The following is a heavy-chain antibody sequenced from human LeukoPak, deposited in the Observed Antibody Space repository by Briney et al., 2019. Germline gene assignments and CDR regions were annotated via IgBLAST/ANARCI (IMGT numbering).Heavy chain of an antibody. D-gene: IGHD6-13*01. Sequence: PSETLSLTCTVSGGSISSSSYYWGWIRQPPGKGLEWIGSIYYSGSTYYNPSLKSRVTISVDTSKNQFSLKLSSVTAADTAVYYCARGIAAAGVKNPYFDYWGQGTLVTVSS. CDR2: IYYSGST. CDR3: ARGIAAAGVKNPYFDY. J-gene: IGHJ4*02. V-gene: IGHV4-39*01. CDR1: GGSISSSSYY.